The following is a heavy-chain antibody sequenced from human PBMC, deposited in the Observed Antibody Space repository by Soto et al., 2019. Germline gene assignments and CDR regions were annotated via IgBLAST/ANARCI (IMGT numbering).Heavy chain of an antibody. Sequence: QVQLVQSGAEVKKPGSSVKVSCKASGGTFSSYAISWVRQAPGQGLEWMGGIIPIFGTANYAQKFQGRVTITADEFTSTAYMESSSLRSEDTAVYYCARDRGYSYGSRDYSYRMDVWGQGTTVTVSS. CDR1: GGTFSSYA. V-gene: IGHV1-69*12. CDR2: IIPIFGTA. CDR3: ARDRGYSYGSRDYSYRMDV. D-gene: IGHD5-18*01. J-gene: IGHJ6*02.